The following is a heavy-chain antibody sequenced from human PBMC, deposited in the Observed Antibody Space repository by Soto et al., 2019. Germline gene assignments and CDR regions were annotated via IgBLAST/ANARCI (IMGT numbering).Heavy chain of an antibody. CDR3: ARALMAHYYDISFYWFDP. CDR2: ISYDGSNQ. Sequence: SGVSLSLSRSAAVFSFSSFPMHWIHQASATGIQCVAVISYDGSNQYFADSVKSRVTISIDNSKNTLYLQLNSLRPDDTAVYYCARALMAHYYDISFYWFDPWGHGTLVTVSS. V-gene: IGHV3-30-3*01. CDR1: VFSFSSFP. D-gene: IGHD3-22*01. J-gene: IGHJ5*02.